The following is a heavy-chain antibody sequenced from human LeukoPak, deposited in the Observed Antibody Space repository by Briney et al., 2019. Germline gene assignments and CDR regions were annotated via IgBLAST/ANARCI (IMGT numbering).Heavy chain of an antibody. J-gene: IGHJ3*01. V-gene: IGHV4-30-4*08. D-gene: IGHD2-15*01. CDR2: VYSGNT. Sequence: SETLSLTCTVSGGSINSGNYYWGWIRQPPEKGLEWIGTVYSGNTYYNPSLKSRVTISLDTSRNQFSLRLSSVTAADTAMYYCARDCSGGSCYGALDAWGQGTMVTVSS. CDR1: GGSINSGNYY. CDR3: ARDCSGGSCYGALDA.